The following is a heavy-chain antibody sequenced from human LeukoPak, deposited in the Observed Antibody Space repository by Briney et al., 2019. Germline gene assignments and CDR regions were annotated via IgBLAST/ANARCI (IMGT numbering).Heavy chain of an antibody. CDR2: IGTAGDT. D-gene: IGHD3-9*01. V-gene: IGHV3-13*01. Sequence: SGGSLRLSCAASGFTFSSYDMHWVRQATGKGLEWVSAIGTAGDTYYPGSVKGRFTISRENAKNSLYLQMNSLRAGDTAVYYCARADILTGYYTFDIWGQGTMVTVSS. CDR1: GFTFSSYD. J-gene: IGHJ3*02. CDR3: ARADILTGYYTFDI.